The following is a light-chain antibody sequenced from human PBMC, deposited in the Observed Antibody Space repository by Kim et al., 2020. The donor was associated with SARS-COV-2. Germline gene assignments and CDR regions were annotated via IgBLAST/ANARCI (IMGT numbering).Light chain of an antibody. CDR3: QQRSNWPPIFT. V-gene: IGKV3-11*01. CDR2: DAS. CDR1: QSVSSY. J-gene: IGKJ3*01. Sequence: EIVLTQSPATLSLSPGERATLSCRASQSVSSYLAWYQQKPGQAPRLLIYDASNRATGLPARFSGSGSGTDFTLTISSLEPEDFAVYSCQQRSNWPPIFTFGPGTKVDIK.